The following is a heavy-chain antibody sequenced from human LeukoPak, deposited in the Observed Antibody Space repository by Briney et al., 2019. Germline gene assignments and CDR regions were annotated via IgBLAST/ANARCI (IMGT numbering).Heavy chain of an antibody. CDR2: ISPYNGNT. D-gene: IGHD3-10*01. V-gene: IGHV1-18*01. CDR3: AREGIYYGSGTYAPPKYYGMDV. CDR1: GYRFIDYG. Sequence: ASVKVSCKASGYRFIDYGTSWVRQAPGQGPEWMGWISPYNGNTDYAQNFQGRLTLTTDTSTGTAFMQLRSLRSDDTGVFYCAREGIYYGSGTYAPPKYYGMDVWGQGTTVTVSS. J-gene: IGHJ6*02.